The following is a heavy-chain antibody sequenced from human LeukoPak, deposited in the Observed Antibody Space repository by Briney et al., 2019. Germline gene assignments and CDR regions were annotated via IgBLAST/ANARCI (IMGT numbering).Heavy chain of an antibody. CDR1: GFTFSSYA. J-gene: IGHJ4*02. D-gene: IGHD1-26*01. V-gene: IGHV3-30*04. CDR2: ISYDGSNK. Sequence: GGSLRLSCAASGFTFSSYAMHWVRQAPGKGLEWVAVISYDGSNKYYAGSVKGRFTISRDNSKNTLYLQMNSLRAEDTAVYYCARDASGSYYPGYYFDYWGQGTLVTVSS. CDR3: ARDASGSYYPGYYFDY.